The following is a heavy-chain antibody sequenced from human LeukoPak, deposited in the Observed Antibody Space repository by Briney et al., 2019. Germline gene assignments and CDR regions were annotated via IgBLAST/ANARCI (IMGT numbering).Heavy chain of an antibody. Sequence: GGSLRLSCAASGFTFSSYAMSWVRQAPGKGLEWVSAISGSGGSTYYADSVKGRFTISRDNSKNTLYLQMNSLRAVVTAVYYCAKDLYSSSWYDTQGDYWGQGTLVTVSS. CDR2: ISGSGGST. V-gene: IGHV3-23*01. J-gene: IGHJ4*02. CDR1: GFTFSSYA. D-gene: IGHD6-13*01. CDR3: AKDLYSSSWYDTQGDY.